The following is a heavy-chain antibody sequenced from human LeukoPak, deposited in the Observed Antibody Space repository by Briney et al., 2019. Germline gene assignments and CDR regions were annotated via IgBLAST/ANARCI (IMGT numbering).Heavy chain of an antibody. CDR3: ARPYRGYDAFDI. V-gene: IGHV4-38-2*02. CDR2: IYQSGST. Sequence: SETLSLTCTVSGYSIRNGYNWGWIRLSPGKGLEWLGSIYQSGSTYDNPSLKSRVSLSIDTSKNQFSLKLSSVTASDTAIYYCARPYRGYDAFDIWGQGTMVTVSS. CDR1: GYSIRNGYN. D-gene: IGHD3-22*01. J-gene: IGHJ3*02.